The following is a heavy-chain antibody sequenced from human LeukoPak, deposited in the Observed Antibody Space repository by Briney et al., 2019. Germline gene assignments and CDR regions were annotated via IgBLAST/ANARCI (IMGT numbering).Heavy chain of an antibody. CDR3: AKDLFLGTSLDAFDI. CDR1: GFTFSNYG. J-gene: IGHJ3*02. CDR2: ITYDGSSE. D-gene: IGHD3-16*01. V-gene: IGHV3-30*18. Sequence: PGTSLRLPCAASGFTFSNYGMHWVRQAPGKGLEWVATITYDGSSEYYADSVKDRFTVSRDNSKNTLYLQMSSLKTEDTAVYYCAKDLFLGTSLDAFDIWGQGTMVTVSS.